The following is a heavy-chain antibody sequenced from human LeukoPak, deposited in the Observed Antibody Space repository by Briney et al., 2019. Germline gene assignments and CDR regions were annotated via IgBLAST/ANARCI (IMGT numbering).Heavy chain of an antibody. Sequence: PGGSLRLSCAAAGFTVSSNYMSWGRQAPRNVLGWVSVIYSVGRTYYADSVKGRFTISRDNSKNTLYLQMTSLRAEETAVYYCARVLGKSDVLTIIGVVSNYSYYMDAWGKGTTFPVSS. CDR3: ARVLGKSDVLTIIGVVSNYSYYMDA. CDR2: IYSVGRT. V-gene: IGHV3-53*01. CDR1: GFTVSSNY. D-gene: IGHD3-3*01. J-gene: IGHJ6*03.